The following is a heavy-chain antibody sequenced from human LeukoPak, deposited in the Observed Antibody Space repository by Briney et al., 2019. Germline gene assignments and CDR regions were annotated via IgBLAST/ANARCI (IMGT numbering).Heavy chain of an antibody. D-gene: IGHD3/OR15-3a*01. CDR3: ARGFRRTGGSSDY. CDR1: GYSFTTYW. Sequence: GESLKISCKGSGYSFTTYWIDWVRQLPGKGLEWMGIIYPGDSDTRYSPSFQGQVTISADKSTSTAYLQWSSLKASDTAIYYCARGFRRTGGSSDYWGQGTLVTVSS. V-gene: IGHV5-51*01. CDR2: IYPGDSDT. J-gene: IGHJ4*02.